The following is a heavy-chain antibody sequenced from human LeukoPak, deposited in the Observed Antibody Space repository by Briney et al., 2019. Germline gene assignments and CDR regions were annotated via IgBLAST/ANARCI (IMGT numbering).Heavy chain of an antibody. CDR3: ARDICSSTSCWGFDY. J-gene: IGHJ4*02. CDR1: GGTFSSYA. CDR2: IIPIFGTA. Sequence: SVKVSCKASGGTFSSYAISWVRRAPGQGLDWMGRIIPIFGTANYAQKFQGRVTITTDESTSTAYMELSSLRSEDTAVYYCARDICSSTSCWGFDYWGQGTLVTVSS. V-gene: IGHV1-69*05. D-gene: IGHD2-2*01.